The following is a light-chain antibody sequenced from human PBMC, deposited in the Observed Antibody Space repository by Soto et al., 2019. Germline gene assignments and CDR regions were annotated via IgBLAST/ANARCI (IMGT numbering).Light chain of an antibody. CDR1: QSISRY. CDR3: QQYGSSPPT. J-gene: IGKJ1*01. V-gene: IGKV3-20*01. CDR2: GAS. Sequence: EVVMTQSPATLSFSPGERTTLSCRASQSISRYLAWYQQKPGQGPRLLIYGASSRATGTPDRFSGSGSGTDFTLTINRLEPEDFALYYCQQYGSSPPTFGQGTKVDIK.